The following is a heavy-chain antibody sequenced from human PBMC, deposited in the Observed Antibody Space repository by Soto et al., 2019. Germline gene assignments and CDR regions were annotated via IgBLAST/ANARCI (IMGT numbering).Heavy chain of an antibody. Sequence: QSGGSLRLSCVASGFTFSNYWMHWVRQAPGKGLVWVSRVNRDETSTTYADSVKGRFTISRDNAKNTLYLQMNSLRAEDTAVYYCASDAFDMWGQGTMVTVSS. CDR3: ASDAFDM. CDR1: GFTFSNYW. J-gene: IGHJ3*02. CDR2: VNRDETST. V-gene: IGHV3-74*03.